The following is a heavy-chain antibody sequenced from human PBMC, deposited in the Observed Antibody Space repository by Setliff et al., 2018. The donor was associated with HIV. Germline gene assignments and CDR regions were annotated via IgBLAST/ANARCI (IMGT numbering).Heavy chain of an antibody. V-gene: IGHV4-59*08. J-gene: IGHJ4*02. CDR2: ISHSGNT. D-gene: IGHD5-12*01. Sequence: PSETLSLTCTVSGDSINTHYWSWIRQPPGKGLEWIGCISHSGNTNFNPSLNSRVTISLDTSKNQFSLRLTSLTAADTATYYCARHQSGYNFSPFDNWGLGSLVTVSS. CDR3: ARHQSGYNFSPFDN. CDR1: GDSINTHY.